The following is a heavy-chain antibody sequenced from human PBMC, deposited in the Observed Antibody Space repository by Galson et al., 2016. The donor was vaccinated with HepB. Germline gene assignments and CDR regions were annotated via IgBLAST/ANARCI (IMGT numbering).Heavy chain of an antibody. CDR3: GRDPPGVPDFALDV. Sequence: SLRLSCAASGFTVSSNCMSWVRQAPGKGLEWVSLICDGGSAYYTDSVKARFTISRDNSKNTLYLQMNNLRPEDTAVYFCGRDPPGVPDFALDVWGQGTTVTVSS. V-gene: IGHV3-66*01. J-gene: IGHJ6*02. D-gene: IGHD3-10*01. CDR1: GFTVSSNC. CDR2: ICDGGSA.